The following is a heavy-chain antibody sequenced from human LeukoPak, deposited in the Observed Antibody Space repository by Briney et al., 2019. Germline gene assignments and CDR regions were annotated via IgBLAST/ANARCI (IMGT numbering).Heavy chain of an antibody. D-gene: IGHD5-24*01. J-gene: IGHJ4*02. V-gene: IGHV4-39*07. CDR1: GGSISSGSYY. CDR2: SYHSGRT. CDR3: ARPRDGYNLEIDY. Sequence: SETLSLACTVSGGSISSGSYYWSWIRQPPGKWLEWIGSSYHSGRTYYNTSRKSQVTISVDTSKNQFSLKLSSVTAEDTAVYYCARPRDGYNLEIDYSGQGTLVTVSS.